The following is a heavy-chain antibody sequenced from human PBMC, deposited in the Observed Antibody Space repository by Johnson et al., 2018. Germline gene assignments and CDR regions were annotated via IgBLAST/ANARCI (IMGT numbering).Heavy chain of an antibody. Sequence: QVQLQESGPGLVKPSETLSLTCTVSGGSISSYYWSWIRQPPGKGLEWIGYIYYSGNTNSNPSLKSRVTMSLDPSKNQFSLKLSSVTAADTAMYYCARDFPFCSSTSCSDLRDPWGQGTLVTVSS. CDR2: IYYSGNT. V-gene: IGHV4-59*01. D-gene: IGHD2-2*01. CDR3: ARDFPFCSSTSCSDLRDP. J-gene: IGHJ5*02. CDR1: GGSISSYY.